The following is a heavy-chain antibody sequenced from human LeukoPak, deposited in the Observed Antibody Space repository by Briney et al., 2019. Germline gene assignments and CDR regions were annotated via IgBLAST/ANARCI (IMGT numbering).Heavy chain of an antibody. V-gene: IGHV3-23*01. CDR3: AKDLGRIQTYGMDV. CDR1: GFTFSSYA. J-gene: IGHJ6*02. CDR2: ISGSGGST. Sequence: GGSLRLSCAASGFTFSSYAMSWVRQAPGKGLEWVSAISGSGGSTYYADSVKGRVTISRDNSKNTLYLQMNSLRAEDTAVYYCAKDLGRIQTYGMDVWGQGTTVTVSS.